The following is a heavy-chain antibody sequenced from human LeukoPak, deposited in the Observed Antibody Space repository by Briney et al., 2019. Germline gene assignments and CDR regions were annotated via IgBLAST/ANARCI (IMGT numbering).Heavy chain of an antibody. CDR2: IYYSGST. J-gene: IGHJ4*02. CDR3: ARARTRHCSSTSCYGGNFDY. D-gene: IGHD2-2*01. CDR1: GGSISSYY. V-gene: IGHV4-59*01. Sequence: SETLSLTCTVSGGSISSYYWSWIRQPPGKGLEWIGYIYYSGSTNCNPSLKSRVTISVDTSKNQFSLKLSSVTAADTAVYYCARARTRHCSSTSCYGGNFDYWGQGTLVTVSS.